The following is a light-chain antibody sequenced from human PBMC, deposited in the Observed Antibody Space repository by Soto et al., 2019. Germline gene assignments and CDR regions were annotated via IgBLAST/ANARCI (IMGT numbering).Light chain of an antibody. CDR3: SSFAGSPVV. V-gene: IGLV2-8*01. CDR2: EVS. J-gene: IGLJ2*01. Sequence: HSALTQPPSASGPPGQSVTLTCSGTSSDVGEENYDSWYQQQPCKVPKLILYEVSKRPSGVPDRFSGSRSGNTASLTVSGLQAEDDADYYCSSFAGSPVVFGGGTQVTVL. CDR1: SSDVGEENY.